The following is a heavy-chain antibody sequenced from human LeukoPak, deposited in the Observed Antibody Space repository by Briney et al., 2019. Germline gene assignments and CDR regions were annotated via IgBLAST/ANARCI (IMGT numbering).Heavy chain of an antibody. CDR1: GFTFSSYA. J-gene: IGHJ6*02. Sequence: PGGSLRLSCAASGFTFSSYAMNWVRQAPGKGLEWVSYISSSTTTINYADSVKGRFTISRDHAKNSLYLQMNSLRVEDTAVYYCARVLDYGMDVWGQGTTVTVSS. V-gene: IGHV3-48*04. CDR2: ISSSTTTI. D-gene: IGHD2-2*03. CDR3: ARVLDYGMDV.